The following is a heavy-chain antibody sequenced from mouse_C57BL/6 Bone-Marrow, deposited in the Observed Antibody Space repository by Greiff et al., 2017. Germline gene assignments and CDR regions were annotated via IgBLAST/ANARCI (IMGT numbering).Heavy chain of an antibody. CDR3: ARYDYYAMDY. V-gene: IGHV1-82*01. CDR2: IYPGDGDT. CDR1: GYAFSSSW. Sequence: VQLQQSGPELVKPGASVKISCKASGYAFSSSWMNWVKQRPGKGLERIGRIYPGDGDTNYNGKFKGKATLTADKSSSTAYMQLSSLTSEDSAVYFCARYDYYAMDYWGQGTSVTVSS. J-gene: IGHJ4*01.